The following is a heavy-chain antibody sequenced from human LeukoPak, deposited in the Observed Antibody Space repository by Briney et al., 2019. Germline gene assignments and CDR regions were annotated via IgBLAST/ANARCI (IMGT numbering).Heavy chain of an antibody. J-gene: IGHJ6*03. Sequence: SETLSLTCAVYGGSFSGYYCSWIRQPPGKGLEWIGEINHSGSTNYNPSLKSRVTISVDTSKNQFSLKLSSVTAADTAVYYCARVAYSCGLKYYMDVWGKGTTVTVSS. CDR3: ARVAYSCGLKYYMDV. CDR2: INHSGST. D-gene: IGHD5-18*01. V-gene: IGHV4-34*01. CDR1: GGSFSGYY.